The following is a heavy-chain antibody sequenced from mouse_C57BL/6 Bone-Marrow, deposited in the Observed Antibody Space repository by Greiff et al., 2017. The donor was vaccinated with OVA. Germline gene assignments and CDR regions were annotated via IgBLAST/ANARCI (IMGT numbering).Heavy chain of an antibody. CDR2: ISYDGSN. CDR1: GYSITSGYY. CDR3: ARGYSTYAMDY. Sequence: EVHLVESGPGLVKPSQSLSLTCSVTGYSITSGYYWNWIRQFPGNKLEWMGYISYDGSNNYNPSLKNRISITRDTSKNQFFLKLNSVTTEDTATYYCARGYSTYAMDYWGQGTSVTVSS. V-gene: IGHV3-6*01. J-gene: IGHJ4*01. D-gene: IGHD2-5*01.